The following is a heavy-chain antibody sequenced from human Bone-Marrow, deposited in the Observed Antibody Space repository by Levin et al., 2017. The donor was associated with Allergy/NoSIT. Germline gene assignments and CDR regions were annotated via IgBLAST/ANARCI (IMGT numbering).Heavy chain of an antibody. D-gene: IGHD3-22*01. CDR1: GFNFRTYW. V-gene: IGHV3-7*01. Sequence: GESLKISCAASGFNFRTYWMSWVRQAPGKGLEWVANIKDDGSEEYYVDSVKGRFTISRDNAKKSLYLQMNSLRVEDTAVYYCAGRYYYGNSGYLSLVDYWGQGTLVAVSS. CDR2: IKDDGSEE. CDR3: AGRYYYGNSGYLSLVDY. J-gene: IGHJ4*02.